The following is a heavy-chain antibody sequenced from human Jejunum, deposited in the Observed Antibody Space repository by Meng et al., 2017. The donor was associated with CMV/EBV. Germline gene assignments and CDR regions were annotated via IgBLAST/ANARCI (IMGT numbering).Heavy chain of an antibody. D-gene: IGHD1-26*01. J-gene: IGHJ4*02. V-gene: IGHV1-18*01. CDR2: ISAYNGNK. CDR3: ARVEVGITSGDY. CDR1: GYTFNNFW. Sequence: QSERDVKTAGASGKSSCKSSGYTFNNFWITWVRPAPRQGLEWMGWISAYNGNKNHAQTLQGRLTMNTDKSTSTAYMELRSLRSDDTAVYYCARVEVGITSGDYWGQGTLVTVSS.